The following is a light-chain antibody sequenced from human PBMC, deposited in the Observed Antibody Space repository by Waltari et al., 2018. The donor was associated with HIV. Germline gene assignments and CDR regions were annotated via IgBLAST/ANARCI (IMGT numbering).Light chain of an antibody. J-gene: IGKJ3*01. Sequence: EIVMTQSPATLSVSPGERATLSCRASQSVSRNLGWYQQKPGQAPRLLIYGASMRATGMAARFSGSGSGTEFTLTISSLQSEDFAVYYCQQYNDWPRLTFGPGTKVDIK. CDR1: QSVSRN. CDR2: GAS. CDR3: QQYNDWPRLT. V-gene: IGKV3-15*01.